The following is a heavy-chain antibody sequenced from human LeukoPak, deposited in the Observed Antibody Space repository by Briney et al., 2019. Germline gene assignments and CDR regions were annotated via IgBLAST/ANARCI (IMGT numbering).Heavy chain of an antibody. V-gene: IGHV3-21*01. CDR3: ARETSYWSGGSCYYGMDV. CDR1: GFTFSSYN. D-gene: IGHD2-15*01. CDR2: ITSGGSYI. Sequence: GGSLRLSCAASGFTFSSYNMNWVRQAPGKGLEWVSSITSGGSYIYYPDSVKGRFTISRDNAKNSLYLQMNSLRAEDTAVYYCARETSYWSGGSCYYGMDVWGQGTTVTVSS. J-gene: IGHJ6*02.